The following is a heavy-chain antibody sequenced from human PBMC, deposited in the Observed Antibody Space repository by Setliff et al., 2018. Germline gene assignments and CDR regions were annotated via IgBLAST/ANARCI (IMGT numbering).Heavy chain of an antibody. CDR2: IRSKAYGGTT. D-gene: IGHD6-13*01. V-gene: IGHV3-49*04. J-gene: IGHJ6*02. CDR1: GFTVSTNY. Sequence: PGGSLRLSCAASGFTVSTNYMSWVRQAPGKGLEWVGFIRSKAYGGTTEYAASVKGRFTISRDDSKSIAYLQMNSLKTEDTAVYYCTRVGRQLVYYYYGMDVWGQGTTVTVSS. CDR3: TRVGRQLVYYYYGMDV.